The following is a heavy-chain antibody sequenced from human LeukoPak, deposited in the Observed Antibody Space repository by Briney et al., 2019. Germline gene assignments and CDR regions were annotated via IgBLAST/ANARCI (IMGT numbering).Heavy chain of an antibody. J-gene: IGHJ4*02. CDR2: ISYDGINK. D-gene: IGHD2-21*02. CDR3: AREGTYCGGDCYPGNFDY. CDR1: GFTFSTYA. V-gene: IGHV3-30-3*01. Sequence: PGGSLRLSCAASGFTFSTYALHWVRQAPGKGLEWVAVISYDGINKYYADSVKGRFTISRDNSKNTLYQQMNSLRAEDTAVYYCAREGTYCGGDCYPGNFDYWGQGTLVTVSS.